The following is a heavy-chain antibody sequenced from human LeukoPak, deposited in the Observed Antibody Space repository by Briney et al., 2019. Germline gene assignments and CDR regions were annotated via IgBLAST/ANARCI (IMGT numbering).Heavy chain of an antibody. J-gene: IGHJ4*02. D-gene: IGHD5-18*01. CDR1: GGSISNSY. V-gene: IGHV4-59*01. Sequence: SETLSLTCTVSGGSISNSYWSWIRQPPGKGLEWIGYIYYSGDTNYNPSLKSRVTISVDTSKNQFSLKLRSVTAADTAVYYCARSGYSYGLVDYWGQGTLVTVSS. CDR3: ARSGYSYGLVDY. CDR2: IYYSGDT.